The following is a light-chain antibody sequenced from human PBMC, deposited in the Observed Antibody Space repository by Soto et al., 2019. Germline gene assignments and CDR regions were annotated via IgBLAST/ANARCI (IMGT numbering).Light chain of an antibody. J-gene: IGKJ1*01. V-gene: IGKV3-20*01. CDR1: QSVSSGY. CDR2: GAS. CDR3: QHYGNSPT. Sequence: EIVLTQSPDTLSLSPGDGATLSCRASQSVSSGYLAWYQQKPGQAPRLLIYGASRRAGGIPDRFSGSGSGTDFTLSISRLEPEDFAVYWCQHYGNSPTFGQGTRVQIK.